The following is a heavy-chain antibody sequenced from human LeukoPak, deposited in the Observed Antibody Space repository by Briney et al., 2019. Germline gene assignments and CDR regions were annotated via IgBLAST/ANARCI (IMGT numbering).Heavy chain of an antibody. J-gene: IGHJ4*02. CDR1: GGYFSGYF. Sequence: SETRSLTCAVYGGYFSGYFWHWIRQPPVKGLEWIGEINHSGSTNYNPSLKSRVTISVDTSKNQFSLKLSFVTAADTAVYYCASVLGGDDYWGQGTLVTVSS. CDR2: INHSGST. V-gene: IGHV4-34*01. D-gene: IGHD2-21*01. CDR3: ASVLGGDDY.